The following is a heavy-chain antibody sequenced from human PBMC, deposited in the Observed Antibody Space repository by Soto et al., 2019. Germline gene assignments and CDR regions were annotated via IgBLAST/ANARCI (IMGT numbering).Heavy chain of an antibody. V-gene: IGHV5-51*01. CDR3: ARVASYGSGSYGFDY. CDR1: GYSFTSYW. Sequence: EVQLVQSGAEVKKPGESLKISCKGSGYSFTSYWIGWVRQMPGKGLEWMGIIYPGDSDTRYSPSFQGQVTISADKSISTGYRQWSSLKASDTAMYYCARVASYGSGSYGFDYWGQGALVTVSS. J-gene: IGHJ4*02. D-gene: IGHD3-10*01. CDR2: IYPGDSDT.